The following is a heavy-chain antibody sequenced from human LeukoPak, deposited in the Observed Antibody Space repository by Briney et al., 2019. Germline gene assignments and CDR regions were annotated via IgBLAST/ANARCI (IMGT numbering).Heavy chain of an antibody. CDR3: ASIRGTFGY. Sequence: PGGSLRLSCAASGFTFSDHFLNWVRQAPGKGLEWVGRIRIQDNSYTTEYAESVKGRFTISRDGSKNSLYLQMSRLKTDDTPMYYCASIRGTFGYWGQGTLVTVPS. CDR2: IRIQDNSYTT. CDR1: GFTFSDHF. D-gene: IGHD1-26*01. J-gene: IGHJ4*02. V-gene: IGHV3-72*01.